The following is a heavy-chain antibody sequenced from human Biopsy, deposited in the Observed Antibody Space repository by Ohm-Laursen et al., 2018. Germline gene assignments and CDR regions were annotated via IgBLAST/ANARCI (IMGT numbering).Heavy chain of an antibody. CDR1: GFSFSSYG. V-gene: IGHV3-33*08. J-gene: IGHJ6*02. Sequence: SLRLSCSASGFSFSSYGMHRVRQAPGKGLEWVAIIWYDGSSEYYADSVKGRFTISRDNSRNTVYLQMNSLRAEDTAIYYCARDPIVGSKADGMDVWGQGTTVTVSS. CDR3: ARDPIVGSKADGMDV. D-gene: IGHD1-26*01. CDR2: IWYDGSSE.